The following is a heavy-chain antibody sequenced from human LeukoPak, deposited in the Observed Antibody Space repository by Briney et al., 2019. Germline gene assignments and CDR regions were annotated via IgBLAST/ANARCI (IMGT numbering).Heavy chain of an antibody. V-gene: IGHV3-33*01. CDR1: GFPFSSYC. J-gene: IGHJ4*02. Sequence: GRSLRLSCGASGFPFSSYCMLWVRHAPAKGLVWGVVIWYDGSNKYYADSVKGRFTITRDNSKNTLYLQMNSLRAEDTAVYYCARDSSYGSGSYLTSFDYWGQGTLVTVSS. D-gene: IGHD3-10*01. CDR2: IWYDGSNK. CDR3: ARDSSYGSGSYLTSFDY.